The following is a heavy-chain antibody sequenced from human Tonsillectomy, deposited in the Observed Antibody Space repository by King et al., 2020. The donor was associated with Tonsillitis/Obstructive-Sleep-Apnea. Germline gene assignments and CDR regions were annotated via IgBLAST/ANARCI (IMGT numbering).Heavy chain of an antibody. CDR2: IIPIFGTA. J-gene: IGHJ5*02. Sequence: VQLVESVAEVKKPGSSVKVSCKASGGTFSSYAISWVRQAPGQGLEWMGGIIPIFGTANYAQKFQGRGTITADEYTSTAYMELSSLRSEDTAVYYCARPHTIFNLGDWFDPWGQGTLVTVSS. D-gene: IGHD3-3*01. CDR3: ARPHTIFNLGDWFDP. CDR1: GGTFSSYA. V-gene: IGHV1-69*01.